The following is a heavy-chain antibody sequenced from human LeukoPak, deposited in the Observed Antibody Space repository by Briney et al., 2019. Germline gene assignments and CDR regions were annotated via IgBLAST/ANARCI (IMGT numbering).Heavy chain of an antibody. CDR1: GFTFSSSA. CDR3: ARVLPYYDFWSGYYTDYYYYGMDV. D-gene: IGHD3-3*01. CDR2: ISASGGST. V-gene: IGHV3-23*01. J-gene: IGHJ6*02. Sequence: GGSLRLSCAASGFTFSSSAMSWVRQVPGKGLEWVSGISASGGSTSYADSVRGRFTISRDNSKNTLYVQMNSLRDEDTAVYYCARVLPYYDFWSGYYTDYYYYGMDVWGQGTTVTVSS.